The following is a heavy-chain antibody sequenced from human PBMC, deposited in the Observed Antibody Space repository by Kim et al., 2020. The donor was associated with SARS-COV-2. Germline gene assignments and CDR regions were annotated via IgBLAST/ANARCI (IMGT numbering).Heavy chain of an antibody. Sequence: SETLSLTCTVSGCSISSSSYYWGWIRQHPGKGLEWIGSIYYSGSTYYNPSLKSRVTISVDTSKNQFSLKLSSVTAADTAFYYCARHRITIFGINCFDSW. CDR1: GCSISSSSYY. J-gene: IGHJ5*01. V-gene: IGHV4-39*01. D-gene: IGHD3-3*01. CDR3: ARHRITIFGINCFDS. CDR2: IYYSGST.